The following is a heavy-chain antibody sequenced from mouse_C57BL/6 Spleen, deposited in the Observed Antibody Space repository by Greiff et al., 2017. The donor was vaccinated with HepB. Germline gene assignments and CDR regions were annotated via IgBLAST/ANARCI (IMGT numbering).Heavy chain of an antibody. Sequence: EVQLQQSGPVLVKPGPSVKISCKASGFTFTDYYMHWVKQSHGKSLEWIGLVYPYNGGTSYNQKFKGKTTLTVDTSSSTAYMELYSLTSEDSAVYYCARRSGSSYAPYWYFDVWGTGTTVTVSS. D-gene: IGHD1-1*01. V-gene: IGHV1-36*01. CDR1: GFTFTDYY. CDR3: ARRSGSSYAPYWYFDV. J-gene: IGHJ1*03. CDR2: VYPYNGGT.